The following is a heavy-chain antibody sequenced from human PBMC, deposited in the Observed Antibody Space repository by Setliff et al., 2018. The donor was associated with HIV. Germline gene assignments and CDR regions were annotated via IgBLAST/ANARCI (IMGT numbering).Heavy chain of an antibody. V-gene: IGHV4-34*01. CDR2: IHHTGHI. CDR3: ARFDVTPMTTRDY. Sequence: ASETLSLTCAFYGASFTDYYWNWIRQPPGKGLEWIGEIHHTGHINYNPSFRSRVTMSLDMSTNQFSLKMASMTAADSAVYYCARFDVTPMTTRDYWGQGTQVTVSS. CDR1: GASFTDYY. D-gene: IGHD4-17*01. J-gene: IGHJ4*02.